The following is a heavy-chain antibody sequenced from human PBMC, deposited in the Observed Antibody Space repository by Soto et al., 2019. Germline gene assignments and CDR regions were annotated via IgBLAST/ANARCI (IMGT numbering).Heavy chain of an antibody. D-gene: IGHD3-3*01. J-gene: IGHJ6*02. CDR1: GFTFSSYA. CDR2: ISGSGGST. CDR3: AKDQGSITIFGVVIGGMDV. Sequence: PGGSLRLSCAASGFTFSSYAMSWVRQAPGKGLEWVSAISGSGGSTYYADSVKGRFTISRDNSKNTLYLQMNSLRAEDTAVYYCAKDQGSITIFGVVIGGMDVWGQGTTVTVSS. V-gene: IGHV3-23*01.